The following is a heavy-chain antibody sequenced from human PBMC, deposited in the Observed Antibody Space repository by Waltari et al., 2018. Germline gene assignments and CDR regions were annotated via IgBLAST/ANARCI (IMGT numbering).Heavy chain of an antibody. CDR2: IYTSGST. CDR1: GCPFISGSYY. Sequence: QVQLQESGPGLVKPSQTLSLTCTVSGCPFISGSYYWRWIRQPAGKGLEWIGYIYTSGSTNYNPSLKSRVTISVDTSKNQFSLKLSSVTAADTAVYYCASEASYSNWFDPWGQGTLVTVSS. J-gene: IGHJ5*02. V-gene: IGHV4-61*09. CDR3: ASEASYSNWFDP. D-gene: IGHD1-26*01.